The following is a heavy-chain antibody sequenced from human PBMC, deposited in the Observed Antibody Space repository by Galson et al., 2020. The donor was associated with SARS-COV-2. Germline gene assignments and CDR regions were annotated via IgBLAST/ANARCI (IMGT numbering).Heavy chain of an antibody. CDR1: GYTFTNYA. CDR3: ARDAAAGRLDD. D-gene: IGHD6-13*01. Sequence: ASVKVSCQASGYTFTNYAIHWVRQAPGQRLEWMGWINAGNGNTNYSEQFQGRGTITRDTSASTAYMELSSLRSEDTAVYYCARDAAAGRLDDWGQGTLVTVSS. J-gene: IGHJ4*02. V-gene: IGHV1-3*01. CDR2: INAGNGNT.